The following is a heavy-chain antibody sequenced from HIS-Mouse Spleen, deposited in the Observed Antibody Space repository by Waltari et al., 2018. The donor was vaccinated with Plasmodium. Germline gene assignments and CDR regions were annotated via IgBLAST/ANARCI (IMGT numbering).Heavy chain of an antibody. CDR2: ISSSSSYI. CDR1: GFTFSSYS. Sequence: AASGFTFSSYSMNWFRQAPGKGLEWVSSISSSSSYIYYADSVKGRFTISRDNAKNSLYLQMNSLRAEDTAVYYCAREDILTGYYNDYWYFDLWGRGTLVTVSS. CDR3: AREDILTGYYNDYWYFDL. D-gene: IGHD3-9*01. V-gene: IGHV3-21*01. J-gene: IGHJ2*01.